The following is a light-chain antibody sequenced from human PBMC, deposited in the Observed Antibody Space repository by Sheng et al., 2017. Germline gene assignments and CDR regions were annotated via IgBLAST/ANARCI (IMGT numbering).Light chain of an antibody. CDR3: QVCDAGTGHVV. J-gene: IGLJ2*01. CDR1: NIGSKS. V-gene: IGLV3-21*03. Sequence: SYVLSQSPSVSVAPGKTATITCEGNNIGSKSVHWYQQKPGQAPLLVVFNDNDRPSGIPDRLSGSKSGDTATLTIARAEAGDEAVYCCQVCDAGTGHVVFGGGTILTVL. CDR2: NDN.